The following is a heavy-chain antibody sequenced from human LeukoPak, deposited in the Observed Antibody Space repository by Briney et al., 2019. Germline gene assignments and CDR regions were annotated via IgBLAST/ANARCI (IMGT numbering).Heavy chain of an antibody. Sequence: GGSLRLSCAASGFTLSKHWMNWVRQAPGKGLEWAANISSDGIDKYYVDSVRGRFTISRDNAKNSLYLQMSSLRAEDTAIYYCVRGSDSWGQGTLVTVSS. CDR3: VRGSDS. J-gene: IGHJ5*02. V-gene: IGHV3-7*01. CDR2: ISSDGIDK. CDR1: GFTLSKHW. D-gene: IGHD3-10*01.